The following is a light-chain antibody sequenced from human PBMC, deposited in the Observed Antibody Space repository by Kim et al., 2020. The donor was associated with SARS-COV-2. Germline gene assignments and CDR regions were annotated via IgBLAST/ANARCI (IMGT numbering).Light chain of an antibody. J-gene: IGLJ3*02. CDR2: PET. CDR3: NSRDSSGDRWV. V-gene: IGLV3-19*01. CDR1: SVRNYF. Sequence: ALGQTGSITCQGASVRNYFASWYQQKPGQAPILVLYPETNRPSGIPDRFSGSVSGNTSSLTITGTQADDEADYYCNSRDSSGDRWVFGGGTELTVL.